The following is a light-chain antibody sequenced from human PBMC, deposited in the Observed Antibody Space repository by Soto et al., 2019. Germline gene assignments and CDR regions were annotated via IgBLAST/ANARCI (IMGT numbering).Light chain of an antibody. CDR3: SSYTSSSTYV. V-gene: IGLV2-18*02. J-gene: IGLJ1*01. CDR2: DVS. Sequence: QSALTQPPSVSGSPGQSVTISCTGTSSDVGSYNGVSWYQQPPGTAPKLMIYDVSNRPSGVPDRFSGSKSGNTASLTISGLQAEDEGDYYCSSYTSSSTYVFRTGNKVPGL. CDR1: SSDVGSYNG.